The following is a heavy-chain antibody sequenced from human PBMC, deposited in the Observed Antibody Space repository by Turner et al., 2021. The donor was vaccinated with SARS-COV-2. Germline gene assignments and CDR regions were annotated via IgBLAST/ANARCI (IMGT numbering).Heavy chain of an antibody. CDR1: GFTITIDW. V-gene: IGHV3-7*01. CDR3: ASVTRSSWDFDY. CDR2: IKQDGSEK. J-gene: IGHJ4*02. Sequence: VQLVESWAGLVRPVGPLTLSCAASGFTITIDWMCWGRQAPGKGLEWLANIKQDGSEKYYVDSEKGRFTTARDNAKNSLYQQMHSLRAEDTAVYFCASVTRSSWDFDYWGQGTLVTVSS. D-gene: IGHD6-13*01.